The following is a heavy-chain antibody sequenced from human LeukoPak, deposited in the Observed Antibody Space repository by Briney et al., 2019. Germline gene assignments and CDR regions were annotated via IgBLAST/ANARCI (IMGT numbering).Heavy chain of an antibody. D-gene: IGHD4-17*01. V-gene: IGHV3-23*01. J-gene: IGHJ4*02. CDR2: ISGSGGST. Sequence: PGGSLRLSCAASGFTFDDYAMHWVRQAPGKGLEWVSGISGSGGSTYYADSVKGRFTISRDNSKNTLYLQMNSLRAEDTAVYYCAKVMATVTHKGSFDYWGQGTLVTVSS. CDR3: AKVMATVTHKGSFDY. CDR1: GFTFDDYA.